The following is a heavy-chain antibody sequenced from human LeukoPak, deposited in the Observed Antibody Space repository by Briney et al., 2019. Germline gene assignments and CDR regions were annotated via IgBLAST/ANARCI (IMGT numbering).Heavy chain of an antibody. Sequence: GGSLRLSLAASGLSISNDWMSWVGQAPGKGLEWVARVKSKSAGETTDYAAPVKGRFTISRDDSKNTLYLQMNSLKTEDTAVYYCTLIQGWGSGSYYRDFWGQGTLVTVSS. D-gene: IGHD3-10*01. CDR2: VKSKSAGETT. CDR3: TLIQGWGSGSYYRDF. V-gene: IGHV3-15*01. J-gene: IGHJ4*02. CDR1: GLSISNDW.